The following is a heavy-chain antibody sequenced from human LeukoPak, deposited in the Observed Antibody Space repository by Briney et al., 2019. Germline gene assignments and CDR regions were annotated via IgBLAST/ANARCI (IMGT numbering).Heavy chain of an antibody. D-gene: IGHD1-26*01. J-gene: IGHJ3*02. CDR2: IYTSGST. CDR1: GGSISSGSSY. V-gene: IGHV4-61*02. CDR3: ARRELLDAFDS. Sequence: PSQTLSLTCTVSGGSISSGSSYWSWIRQPAGKGLEWIGRIYTSGSTNYNPSLKSRVTISVYTSKNQFSLKLSSVTAADTAVYYCARRELLDAFDSWGQGTMVTVSS.